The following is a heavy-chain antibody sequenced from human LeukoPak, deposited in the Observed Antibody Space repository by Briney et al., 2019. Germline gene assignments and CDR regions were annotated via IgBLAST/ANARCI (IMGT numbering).Heavy chain of an antibody. CDR1: GFTFSSYG. V-gene: IGHV3-30*03. CDR2: ISYEGSNK. D-gene: IGHD5-18*01. CDR3: ALDAGDNAFDI. Sequence: GGSLRLSCAASGFTFSSYGMHWVRQAPGKGLEWVAVISYEGSNKYYADSVKGRFTISRDNSKTTLYLQMNSLSAEDTAVYYCALDAGDNAFDIWGQGTMLTVSS. J-gene: IGHJ3*02.